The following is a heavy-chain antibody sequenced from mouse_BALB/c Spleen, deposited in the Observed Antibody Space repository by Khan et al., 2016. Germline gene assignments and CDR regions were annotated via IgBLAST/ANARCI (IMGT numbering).Heavy chain of an antibody. CDR1: GYTFTSYW. V-gene: IGHV1S41*01. CDR2: IAPGSGST. D-gene: IGHD1-1*01. J-gene: IGHJ4*01. CDR3: EREGTVPLMDY. Sequence: DLVKPGASVKLSCKASGYTFTSYWINWIKQRPGQGLEWIGRIAPGSGSTYYNEMFKGKATLTVDTSSSTAYIQRSSLSAEDSAVYFCEREGTVPLMDYWGQGTSVTVSS.